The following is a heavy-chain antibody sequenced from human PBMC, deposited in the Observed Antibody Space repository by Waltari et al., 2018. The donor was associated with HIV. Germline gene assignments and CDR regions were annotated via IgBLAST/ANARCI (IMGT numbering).Heavy chain of an antibody. J-gene: IGHJ6*02. CDR1: GFTFRSYA. CDR2: ISGYGAYT. CDR3: ALCSGTDCFWFSGSGMDV. V-gene: IGHV3-23*01. Sequence: QLLESGGGLVQPGGSLGLACAGSGFTFRSYATTLVREAPGKGLEWVSAISGYGAYTYYADSVKGRFSISRDNSKNTLYLQVNSLRVEDTAVYYCALCSGTDCFWFSGSGMDVWGLGTTVTVSS. D-gene: IGHD2-2*01.